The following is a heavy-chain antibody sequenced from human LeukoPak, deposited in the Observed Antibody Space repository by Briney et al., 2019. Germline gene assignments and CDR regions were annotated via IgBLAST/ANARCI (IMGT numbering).Heavy chain of an antibody. Sequence: GGSLRLSCAASGFTISSFWMSWVRQAPGKGPEWLASIRYDAGTRYYADSMRGRFTISRDNAQNSLYLQINSLRAEDTAIYYCAIIGTPGETEYYRLWGQGTRVTVSS. J-gene: IGHJ1*01. CDR3: AIIGTPGETEYYRL. V-gene: IGHV3-7*01. CDR1: GFTISSFW. D-gene: IGHD2-21*01. CDR2: IRYDAGTR.